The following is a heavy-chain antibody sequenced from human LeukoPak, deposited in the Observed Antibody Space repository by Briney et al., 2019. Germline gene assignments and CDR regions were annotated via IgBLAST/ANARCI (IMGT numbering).Heavy chain of an antibody. CDR1: GGSFSGYY. CDR3: ARQDSSGQDYFDY. Sequence: SETLSLTCAVYGGSFSGYYWSRIRQPPGKGLEWIGEINHSGSTNYNPSLKSRVTISVDTSKNQSSLKLSSVPAADTAVYYCARQDSSGQDYFDYWGQGTLVTVSS. V-gene: IGHV4-34*01. D-gene: IGHD3-22*01. J-gene: IGHJ4*02. CDR2: INHSGST.